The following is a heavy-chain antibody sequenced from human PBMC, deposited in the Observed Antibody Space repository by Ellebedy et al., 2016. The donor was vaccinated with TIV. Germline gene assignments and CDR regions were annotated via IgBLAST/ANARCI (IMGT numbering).Heavy chain of an antibody. CDR1: GFTFSSHA. CDR3: ARWSDDAYDI. V-gene: IGHV3-23*01. Sequence: GESLKISCAASGFTFSSHAMTWVRQAPGKGLEWVSTISGTGLSMYYADSVKGRFTISGDNSRNALYLQMNSLRADDTAIYYCARWSDDAYDIWGQGTMVTVSS. CDR2: ISGTGLSM. J-gene: IGHJ3*02.